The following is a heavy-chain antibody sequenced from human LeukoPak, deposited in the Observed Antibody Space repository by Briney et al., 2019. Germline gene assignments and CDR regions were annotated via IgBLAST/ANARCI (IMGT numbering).Heavy chain of an antibody. CDR1: GFIFSKYD. Sequence: GGSLRLSCAASGFIFSKYDMSWLRQAPGKGLEWVSAIRIGGGTTYYAGSVKGRFTISRDNSKNTLYLQMNSLRAEDTAIYYCAKYIVGGTVDYWGQGTLVTVSS. J-gene: IGHJ4*02. CDR2: IRIGGGTT. CDR3: AKYIVGGTVDY. D-gene: IGHD1-26*01. V-gene: IGHV3-23*01.